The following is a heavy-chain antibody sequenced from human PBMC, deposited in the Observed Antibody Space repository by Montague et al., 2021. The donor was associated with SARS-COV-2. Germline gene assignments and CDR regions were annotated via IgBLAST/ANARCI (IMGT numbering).Heavy chain of an antibody. CDR3: ARGISLFDP. CDR1: GFIFSDYN. V-gene: IGHV3-11*05. J-gene: IGHJ5*02. Sequence: SLRLSCAAFGFIFSDYNMTWIRQTPWKGLEWISYINGASSRTNYXDSVHGRFTISRDNAKNSLFLQMNSLRVEDTAVYYCARGISLFDPWGQGTLVTVSS. CDR2: INGASSRT.